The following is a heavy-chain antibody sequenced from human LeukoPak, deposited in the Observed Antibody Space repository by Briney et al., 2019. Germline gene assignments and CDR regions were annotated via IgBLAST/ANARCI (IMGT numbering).Heavy chain of an antibody. Sequence: PGGSLRLSCAASGFTFSSYGMHWVRQAPGKGLEWMAVIWYDGSNKYYADSVKGRFTISRDNSKNTLYLQMNSLRAEDTAVYYCARDSRSPDAFDIWGQGTMVTVSS. V-gene: IGHV3-33*01. CDR3: ARDSRSPDAFDI. CDR2: IWYDGSNK. J-gene: IGHJ3*02. CDR1: GFTFSSYG.